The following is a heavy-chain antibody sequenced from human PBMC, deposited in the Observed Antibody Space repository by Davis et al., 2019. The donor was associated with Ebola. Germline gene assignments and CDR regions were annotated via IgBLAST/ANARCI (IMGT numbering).Heavy chain of an antibody. CDR2: IYPGDSDT. J-gene: IGHJ3*02. V-gene: IGHV5-51*01. CDR1: GYSFTSYW. Sequence: GESPNIPCKGSGYSFTSYWIGWVRQMPGKGLEWMGIIYPGDSDTRYSPSFQGQVTISADKSISTTYLQWSSLKASDTAMYYCAVEDPGAFDIWGQGTMVTVSS. D-gene: IGHD2-15*01. CDR3: AVEDPGAFDI.